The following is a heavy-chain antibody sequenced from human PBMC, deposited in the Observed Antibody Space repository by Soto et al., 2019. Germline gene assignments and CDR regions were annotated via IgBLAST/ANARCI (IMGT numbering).Heavy chain of an antibody. V-gene: IGHV4-4*02. D-gene: IGHD2-8*01. J-gene: IGHJ4*02. CDR3: ARLVYDTRLNYMYFDF. CDR1: GVSISSGNW. Sequence: ASETLSLICAVSGVSISSGNWWTWVRQTPQRGLEYIGEIFHDGTANYYPSFERRVAISVDTSKNQFSLKLTSVTAADTAIYFCARLVYDTRLNYMYFDFWGQGALVTVSS. CDR2: IFHDGTA.